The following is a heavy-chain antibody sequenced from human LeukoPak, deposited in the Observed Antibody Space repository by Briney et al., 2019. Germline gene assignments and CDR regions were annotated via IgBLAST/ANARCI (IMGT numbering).Heavy chain of an antibody. CDR3: ATQYYYDSSGNYLPQ. Sequence: ASVKVSCKASGGTFTSYAISWVRQAPGQPLEWMVRIIPIIGTANYAQKFQGRVTITTDESTSTAYMELSSLRSEATAVYYWATQYYYDSSGNYLPQWGQGPLVTVSS. CDR2: IIPIIGTA. CDR1: GGTFTSYA. J-gene: IGHJ4*02. D-gene: IGHD3-22*01. V-gene: IGHV1-69*05.